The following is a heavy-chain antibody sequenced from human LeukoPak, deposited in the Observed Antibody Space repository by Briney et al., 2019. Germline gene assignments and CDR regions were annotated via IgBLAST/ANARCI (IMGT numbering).Heavy chain of an antibody. CDR1: GFTFTSYS. Sequence: TGGSLRLSCAASGFTFTSYSMNWVRQAPGKGLEWVALIYTGGTTSYADSVKGRFTISRDNSKNTLYLQMDSLRAEDTAVYYCAREAAGYHYYYGMDVWGQGTTVTVSS. J-gene: IGHJ6*02. CDR3: AREAAGYHYYYGMDV. D-gene: IGHD6-13*01. CDR2: IYTGGTT. V-gene: IGHV3-53*01.